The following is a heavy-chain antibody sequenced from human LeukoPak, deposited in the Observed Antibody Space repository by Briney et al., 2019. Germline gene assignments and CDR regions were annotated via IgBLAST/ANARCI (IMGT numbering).Heavy chain of an antibody. V-gene: IGHV3-48*03. D-gene: IGHD4-17*01. J-gene: IGHJ2*01. CDR1: GFTFSSYE. CDR2: ISSSGSTI. Sequence: GGSLRLSCAASGFTFSSYEMNWVRQAPGKGLEWVSYISSSGSTIYYADSVKGRFTISRDNAKNSLYLQVNSLRAEDTAVYYCARYGDYSYWYFDLWGRGTLVTVSS. CDR3: ARYGDYSYWYFDL.